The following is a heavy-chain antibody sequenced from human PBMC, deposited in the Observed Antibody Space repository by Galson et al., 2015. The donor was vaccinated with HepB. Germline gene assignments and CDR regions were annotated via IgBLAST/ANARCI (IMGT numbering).Heavy chain of an antibody. V-gene: IGHV1-24*01. CDR3: ATDIRFLTIRGAFDI. D-gene: IGHD3-3*01. Sequence: SVKVSCKVSGYTLTELSMHWVRQAPGKGLEWMGGFDPEDGETIYAQKFQGRVTMTEDTSTDTAYMELSSLRSEDTAVYYCATDIRFLTIRGAFDIWGQGTMVTVSS. CDR1: GYTLTELS. J-gene: IGHJ3*02. CDR2: FDPEDGET.